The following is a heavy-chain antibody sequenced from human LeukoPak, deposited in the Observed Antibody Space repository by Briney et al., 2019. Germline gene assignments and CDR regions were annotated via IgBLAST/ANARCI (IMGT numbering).Heavy chain of an antibody. J-gene: IGHJ3*02. V-gene: IGHV1-18*04. CDR3: ARETQWLVPDI. CDR1: GYTFSGYY. D-gene: IGHD6-19*01. CDR2: ISAYNGNT. Sequence: ASVKVSCKASGYTFSGYYMHWVRQAPGQGLEWMGWISAYNGNTNYAQKLQGRVTMTTDTSTSTAYMELRSLRSDDTAVYYCARETQWLVPDIWGQGTMVTVSS.